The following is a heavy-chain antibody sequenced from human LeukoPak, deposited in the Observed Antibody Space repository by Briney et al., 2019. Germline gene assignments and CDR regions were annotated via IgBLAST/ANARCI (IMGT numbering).Heavy chain of an antibody. CDR1: GYTFTSYG. D-gene: IGHD3-9*01. CDR2: INAYNGNT. Sequence: ASVKVSCKASGYTFTSYGISWVRQAPGKGLEWMGWINAYNGNTNYAQKLQGRVTMTTDTSTGTAYMALRSLGSNDTAAYYCARSWGPDPGHYDIDNAFEIWGQRKTCTVSS. V-gene: IGHV1-18*01. CDR3: ARSWGPDPGHYDIDNAFEI. J-gene: IGHJ3*02.